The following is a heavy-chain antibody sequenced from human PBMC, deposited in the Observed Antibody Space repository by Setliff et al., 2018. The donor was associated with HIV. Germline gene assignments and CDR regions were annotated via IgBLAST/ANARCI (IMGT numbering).Heavy chain of an antibody. CDR1: GGSISSSSYY. CDR3: ASGPYCSNGVCRDWVWFFDY. D-gene: IGHD2-8*01. J-gene: IGHJ4*02. Sequence: PSETLSLTCTVSGGSISSSSYYWGWIRQPPGKGLEWIGEINHSGDTNYNPSLKSRVTISVDTSKNQFSLKLSSVTAADTAVYCCASGPYCSNGVCRDWVWFFDYWGQGKVVTVSS. V-gene: IGHV4-39*07. CDR2: INHSGDT.